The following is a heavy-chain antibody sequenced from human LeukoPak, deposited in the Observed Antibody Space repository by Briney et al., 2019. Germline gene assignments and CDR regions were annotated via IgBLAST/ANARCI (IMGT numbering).Heavy chain of an antibody. CDR3: AREHCSGGSCYSIYYYYYMDV. D-gene: IGHD2-15*01. J-gene: IGHJ6*03. Sequence: SETLSLTCTVSGYSISSGYYWGWIRQPPGKGLEWIGVYHVGTTDYNPSLKSRVTISVDGSKNQMSLTLSSVAAEDTAVYYCAREHCSGGSCYSIYYYYYMDVWGKGTTVTVSS. CDR2: VYHVGTT. V-gene: IGHV4-38-2*02. CDR1: GYSISSGYY.